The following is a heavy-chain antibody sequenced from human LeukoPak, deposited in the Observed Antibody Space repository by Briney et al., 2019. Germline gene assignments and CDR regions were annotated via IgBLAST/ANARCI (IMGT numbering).Heavy chain of an antibody. CDR1: GGSISSYY. Sequence: SETLSLTCTVSGGSISSYYWGWIRQPPGKGLEWIGSIYYSGSTYYNPSLKSRVTISVDTSKNQFSLKLSSVTAADTAVYYCARARREWPIDAGGQGTLVTVSS. CDR2: IYYSGST. CDR3: ARARREWPIDA. D-gene: IGHD3-3*01. J-gene: IGHJ4*02. V-gene: IGHV4-39*01.